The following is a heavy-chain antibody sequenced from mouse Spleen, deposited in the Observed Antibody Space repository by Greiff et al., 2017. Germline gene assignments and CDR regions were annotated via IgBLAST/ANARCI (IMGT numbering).Heavy chain of an antibody. J-gene: IGHJ3*01. Sequence: EVKLVESGGGLVKPGGSLKLSCAASGFTFSDYGMAWVRQAPGKGPEWVAFISNLAYSIYYADTVTGRFTISRENAKNTLYLEMSSLRSEDTAMYYCARHQTASWFAYWGQGTLVTVSA. V-gene: IGHV5-15*01. CDR2: ISNLAYSI. CDR3: ARHQTASWFAY. CDR1: GFTFSDYG. D-gene: IGHD4-1*01.